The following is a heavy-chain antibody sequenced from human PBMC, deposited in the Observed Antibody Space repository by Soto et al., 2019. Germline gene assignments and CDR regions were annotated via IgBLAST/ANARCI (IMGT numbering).Heavy chain of an antibody. CDR2: IFHRGDT. CDR1: GGSVSSKKW. CDR3: ASYVGTGGYGAFDI. J-gene: IGHJ3*02. V-gene: IGHV4-4*02. Sequence: PSETLSLTCALSGGSVSSKKWWTWVRQTPGKGLEWIGEIFHRGDTNYNAFLKSRVTISIDKSRNQVSMTLTSLTAADTAVYYCASYVGTGGYGAFDIWGQGTVVTVSS. D-gene: IGHD3-16*01.